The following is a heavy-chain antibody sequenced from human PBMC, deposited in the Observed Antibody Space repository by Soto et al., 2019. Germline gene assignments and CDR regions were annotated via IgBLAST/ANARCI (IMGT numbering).Heavy chain of an antibody. CDR2: INAGNGNT. CDR3: ARVGGSYDFWSGYHYYYGVDV. V-gene: IGHV1-3*01. D-gene: IGHD3-3*01. J-gene: IGHJ6*02. Sequence: ASVKVSCKASGYTFTSYAMHWVRQAPGQRLEWMGWINAGNGNTKYSQKFQGRVTITRDTSASTVYMELSSLRSEDTAVYYCARVGGSYDFWSGYHYYYGVDVWGQGTTVTVTS. CDR1: GYTFTSYA.